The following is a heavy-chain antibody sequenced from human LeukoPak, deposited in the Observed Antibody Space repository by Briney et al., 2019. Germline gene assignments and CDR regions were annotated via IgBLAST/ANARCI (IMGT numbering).Heavy chain of an antibody. V-gene: IGHV4-59*08. CDR3: ARGYYYMDV. Sequence: PSETLSLTCTVSGGSISSYYWSWIRQPPGKGLEWIGYIYYNGSTTYNPSLKSRVTISVDTSKNQFSLKLSSVYAADTAVYYCARGYYYMDVWGKGTTVTVSS. J-gene: IGHJ6*03. CDR1: GGSISSYY. CDR2: IYYNGST.